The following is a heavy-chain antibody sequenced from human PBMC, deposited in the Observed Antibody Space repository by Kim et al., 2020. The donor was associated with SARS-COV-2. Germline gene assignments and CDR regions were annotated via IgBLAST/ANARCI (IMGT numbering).Heavy chain of an antibody. CDR2: INTNTGNP. D-gene: IGHD1-1*01. V-gene: IGHV7-4-1*02. J-gene: IGHJ4*02. CDR3: ARDRDGYNWNDGDFDY. Sequence: ASVKVSCKASGYTFTSYAMNWVRQAPGQGLEWMGWINTNTGNPTYAQGFTGRFVFSLDTSVSTAYLQISSLKAEDTAVYYCARDRDGYNWNDGDFDYWGQGTLVTVSS. CDR1: GYTFTSYA.